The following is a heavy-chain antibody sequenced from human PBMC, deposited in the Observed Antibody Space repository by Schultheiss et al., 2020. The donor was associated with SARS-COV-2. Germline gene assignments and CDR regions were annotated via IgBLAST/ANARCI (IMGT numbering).Heavy chain of an antibody. CDR1: GFTFSSYS. V-gene: IGHV4-34*01. D-gene: IGHD5-18*01. CDR3: ARTQRGYSYGLDY. Sequence: GSLRLSCAASGFTFSSYSMNWIRQPPGKGLEWIGEINHSGSTNYNPSLKSRVTISVDTSKNQFSLKLSSVTAADTAVYYCARTQRGYSYGLDYWGQGTLVTVSS. CDR2: INHSGST. J-gene: IGHJ4*02.